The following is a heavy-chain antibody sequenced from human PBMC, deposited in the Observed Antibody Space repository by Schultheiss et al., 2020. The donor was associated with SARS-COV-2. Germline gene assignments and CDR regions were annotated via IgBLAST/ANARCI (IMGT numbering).Heavy chain of an antibody. Sequence: SETLSLTCTVSGGSISSGDYYWSWIRQPPGKGLEWIGSIYYSGNTNYNPSLKSRVTISVDTSKNQFSLKLSSVTAADTAVYYCARVAYPYHYMDVWGKGTTVTVSS. CDR2: IYYSGNT. V-gene: IGHV4-61*08. J-gene: IGHJ6*03. CDR1: GGSISSGDYY. CDR3: ARVAYPYHYMDV.